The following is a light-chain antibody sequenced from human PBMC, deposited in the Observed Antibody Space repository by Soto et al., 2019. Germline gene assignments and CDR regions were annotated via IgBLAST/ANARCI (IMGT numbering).Light chain of an antibody. Sequence: DIVVTQSPGTLSLSPGERATLACRASQSVSDMYLAWYQQKPCQAPRLLIYASNRATGIPDRFSGSGSGTDFTLTISRLEPEEFAVYYCQHYGTSALFGPGTKVEIK. CDR3: QHYGTSAL. CDR2: AS. CDR1: QSVSDMY. V-gene: IGKV3-20*01. J-gene: IGKJ3*01.